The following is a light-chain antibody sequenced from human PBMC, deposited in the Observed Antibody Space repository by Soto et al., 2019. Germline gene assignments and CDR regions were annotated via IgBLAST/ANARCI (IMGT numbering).Light chain of an antibody. CDR1: QSITSGY. Sequence: IVLTQSPGTLSLFPGERATLSCRASQSITSGYLAWYQQKPGQSPRLLIYGASSRATGIPDRFSGCGSGTDFTLTISRLEPEDFAVYYCQQYGSSPTFGQGTRLEIK. V-gene: IGKV3-20*01. CDR3: QQYGSSPT. CDR2: GAS. J-gene: IGKJ5*01.